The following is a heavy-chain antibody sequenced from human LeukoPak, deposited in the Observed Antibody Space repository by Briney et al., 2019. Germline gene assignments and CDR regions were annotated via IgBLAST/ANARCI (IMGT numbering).Heavy chain of an antibody. J-gene: IGHJ4*01. CDR2: ISGDGGST. V-gene: IGHV3-43*02. D-gene: IGHD6-13*01. Sequence: GGSLRLSCAASGFTFDDYAMHWVRQAPGKGLEWVSLISGDGGSTYFADSVKGRFTISRINSKNSLYLQINSLRTEDTALYYCAKEDYSSSCYALDYWGEGTLVTVSS. CDR3: AKEDYSSSCYALDY. CDR1: GFTFDDYA.